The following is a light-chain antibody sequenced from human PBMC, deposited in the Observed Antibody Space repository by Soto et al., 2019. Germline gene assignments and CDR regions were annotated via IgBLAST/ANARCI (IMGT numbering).Light chain of an antibody. V-gene: IGLV2-14*03. CDR1: SSDVGGSNY. CDR3: SSYTNSGTFVV. Sequence: QSALTQPASVSGSPGQSITISCTGTSSDVGGSNYVSWYQQHPGKAPKLLIYDVTYRPSGVSNRFSGSKSANTASLTISGLQAEDEADFYCSSYTNSGTFVVFGGGTQLTVL. J-gene: IGLJ2*01. CDR2: DVT.